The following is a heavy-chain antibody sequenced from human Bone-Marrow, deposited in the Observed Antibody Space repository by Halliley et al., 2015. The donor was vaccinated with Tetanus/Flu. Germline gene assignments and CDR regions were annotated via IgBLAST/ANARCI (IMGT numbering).Heavy chain of an antibody. J-gene: IGHJ4*02. CDR3: AKGTDDYDRNGYVDY. CDR2: ITGSDGRS. V-gene: IGHV3-23*01. Sequence: VTSITGSDGRSYYADSVKARFTLSRDNSRNTVHLQMNGLRAEDTAFYYCAKGTDDYDRNGYVDYWGQGTLVTVAS. D-gene: IGHD3-22*01.